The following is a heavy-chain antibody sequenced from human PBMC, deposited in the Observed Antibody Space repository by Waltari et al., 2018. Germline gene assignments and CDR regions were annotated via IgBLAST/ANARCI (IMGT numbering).Heavy chain of an antibody. CDR3: VKDISSLGDTPDAYFDY. V-gene: IGHV3-43*02. CDR1: GFTFNDFA. D-gene: IGHD3-3*01. CDR2: ITGDGQRA. J-gene: IGHJ4*02. Sequence: VQLVESGGAVLQPGESLRLSCAASGFTFNDFAMHWVRQVPGKGLEWVSLITGDGQRASYGDSVRGRFTISRDNSENSLFLQMNSLQTEDTAFYYCVKDISSLGDTPDAYFDYWGQGTLVTVSS.